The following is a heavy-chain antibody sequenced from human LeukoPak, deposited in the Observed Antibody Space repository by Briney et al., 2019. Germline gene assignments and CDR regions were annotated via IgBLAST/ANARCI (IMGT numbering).Heavy chain of an antibody. J-gene: IGHJ4*02. CDR2: IKQDGSQK. CDR3: ARSLSH. Sequence: AGSPTLSCAAYGFTFSSSWMYWVSQAPGKGLEWVANIKQDGSQKYYVDSVKGRFTISRDNTKNSLFLQMQSLRAEDTAVYYCARSLSHWGQGTLVTVSS. CDR1: GFTFSSSW. V-gene: IGHV3-7*01.